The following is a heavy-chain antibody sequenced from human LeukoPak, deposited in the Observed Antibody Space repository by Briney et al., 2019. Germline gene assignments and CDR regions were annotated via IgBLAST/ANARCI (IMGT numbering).Heavy chain of an antibody. Sequence: PSETLSLTCAASGYSISSGYYWGWLRPPPGKGLEWIGSIYHSGSTYYNPSLKSRVTISVDTSKNQFFLKLSSVTAADKAVYYCAGGLLWFGELMGWFDPWGQGTLVTVSS. J-gene: IGHJ5*02. D-gene: IGHD3-10*01. CDR3: AGGLLWFGELMGWFDP. V-gene: IGHV4-38-2*01. CDR1: GYSISSGYY. CDR2: IYHSGST.